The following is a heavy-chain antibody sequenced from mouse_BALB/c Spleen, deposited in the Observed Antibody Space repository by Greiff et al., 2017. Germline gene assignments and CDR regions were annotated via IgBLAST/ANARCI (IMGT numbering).Heavy chain of an antibody. CDR3: VRDYYRFPYYYAMDY. CDR1: GFSLTSYD. Sequence: VHLVESGPGLVAPSQSLSITCTVSGFSLTSYDISWIRQPPGKGLEWLGVIWTGGGTNYNSAFMSRLSISKDNSKSQVFLKMNSLQTDDTAIYYCVRDYYRFPYYYAMDYWGQGTSVTVSS. CDR2: IWTGGGT. V-gene: IGHV2-9-2*01. J-gene: IGHJ4*01. D-gene: IGHD2-14*01.